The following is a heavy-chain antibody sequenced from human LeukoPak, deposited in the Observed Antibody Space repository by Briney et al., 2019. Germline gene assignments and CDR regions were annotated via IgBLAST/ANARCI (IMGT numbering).Heavy chain of an antibody. CDR3: ARARYCSGGSCYLFDY. Sequence: GGSLRLSCAASGFSFGSYSMNWVRQAPGKGLEWVSYIGGSNTPIDYADSVKGRFTISRDDAKNSLSLQMDSLRAEDTAVYYCARARYCSGGSCYLFDYWGQGTLVTVSS. V-gene: IGHV3-48*04. CDR2: IGGSNTPI. J-gene: IGHJ4*02. CDR1: GFSFGSYS. D-gene: IGHD2-15*01.